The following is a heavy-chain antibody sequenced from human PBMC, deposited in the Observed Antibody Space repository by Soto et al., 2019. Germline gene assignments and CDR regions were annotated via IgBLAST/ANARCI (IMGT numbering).Heavy chain of an antibody. CDR2: INPSGGST. V-gene: IGHV1-46*03. Sequence: ASVKVSCKASGYTFTSYYMHWVRQAPGQGPEWMGIINPSGGSTSNAQKFQGRLTMTRDTSTSTVYMELSSLRSEDTAVYYCARAMVRGVITPSNFDYWGQGTLVTVSS. D-gene: IGHD3-10*01. CDR3: ARAMVRGVITPSNFDY. J-gene: IGHJ4*02. CDR1: GYTFTSYY.